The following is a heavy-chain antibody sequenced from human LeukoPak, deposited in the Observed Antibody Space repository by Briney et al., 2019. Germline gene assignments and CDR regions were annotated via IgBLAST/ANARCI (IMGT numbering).Heavy chain of an antibody. J-gene: IGHJ4*02. V-gene: IGHV3-7*01. CDR3: ARGNRGAYCGGDCYHFDY. CDR1: GFTFSSYW. D-gene: IGHD2-21*02. CDR2: IKQDGSER. Sequence: PGGSLRLSCAASGFTFSSYWMSWVRQAPGKGLEWVANIKQDGSERYYVDSVKGRFTISRDNAKNSLYLQMNSLRAEDTAVYYCARGNRGAYCGGDCYHFDYWGQGTLVTVSS.